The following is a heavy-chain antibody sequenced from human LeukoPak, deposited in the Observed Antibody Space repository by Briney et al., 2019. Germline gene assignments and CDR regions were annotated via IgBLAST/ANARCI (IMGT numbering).Heavy chain of an antibody. J-gene: IGHJ4*02. Sequence: GGSLRLSCVASGFTFSTHAMSWVRLAPGKGLEWVSAIGGSDGSTYYADSVKGRFTISRDNSKDTLYLQMNSLRVEDTAAYYCVKRDSSGSYPYYFDYWGQGTLVTVSS. CDR3: VKRDSSGSYPYYFDY. D-gene: IGHD3-22*01. CDR2: IGGSDGST. V-gene: IGHV3-23*01. CDR1: GFTFSTHA.